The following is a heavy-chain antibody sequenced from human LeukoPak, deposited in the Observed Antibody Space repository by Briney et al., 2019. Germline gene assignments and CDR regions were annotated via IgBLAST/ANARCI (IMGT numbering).Heavy chain of an antibody. Sequence: SETLSLTCTVSGGSISSGGYYWSWIRQHPGKGLEWIGYIYYSGSTYYNPSLKSRVTISVDTSKNQFSLKLSSVTAADTAVYYCARVARYYDILTGPPWYYFDYWGQGTLVTVSS. CDR1: GGSISSGGYY. J-gene: IGHJ4*02. D-gene: IGHD3-9*01. CDR2: IYYSGST. CDR3: ARVARYYDILTGPPWYYFDY. V-gene: IGHV4-31*03.